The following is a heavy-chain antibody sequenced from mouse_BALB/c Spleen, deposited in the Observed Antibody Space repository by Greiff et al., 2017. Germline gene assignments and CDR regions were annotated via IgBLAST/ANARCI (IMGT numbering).Heavy chain of an antibody. CDR3: ASSDYGYSFAY. D-gene: IGHD2-2*01. Sequence: EVQGVESGAELVKPGASVKLSCTASGFNIKDTYMHWVKQRPEQGLEWIGRIDPANGNTKYDPKFQGKATITADTSSNTAYLQLSSLTSEDTAVYYCASSDYGYSFAYWGQGTLVTVSA. J-gene: IGHJ3*01. CDR2: IDPANGNT. CDR1: GFNIKDTY. V-gene: IGHV14-3*02.